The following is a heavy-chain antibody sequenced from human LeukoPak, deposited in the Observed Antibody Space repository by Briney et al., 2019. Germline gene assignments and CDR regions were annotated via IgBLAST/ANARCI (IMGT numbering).Heavy chain of an antibody. J-gene: IGHJ3*02. V-gene: IGHV3-11*04. D-gene: IGHD6-13*01. CDR2: ISSSGSTI. CDR1: GFTFSDCY. CDR3: ARVGEQQLDAFDI. Sequence: GGSLRLSCAASGFTFSDCYMSWIRQAPGKGLEWVSYISSSGSTIYYADSVKGRFTISRDNAKNSLYLQMNSLRAEDTAVYYCARVGEQQLDAFDIWGQGTMVTVSS.